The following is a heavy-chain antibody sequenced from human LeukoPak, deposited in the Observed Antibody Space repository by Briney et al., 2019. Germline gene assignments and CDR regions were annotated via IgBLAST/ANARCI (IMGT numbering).Heavy chain of an antibody. V-gene: IGHV3-23*01. CDR1: GFTFSSYA. D-gene: IGHD6-19*01. CDR3: AKDLVAVAGNQFDY. J-gene: IGHJ4*02. CDR2: ISGSGGST. Sequence: PGGSLRLSCAASGFTFSSYAMSWVRQAPGKGLGWVSAISGSGGSTYYADSVKGQFTISRDNSKNTLYLQMNSLRAEDTAVYYCAKDLVAVAGNQFDYWGQGTLVTVSS.